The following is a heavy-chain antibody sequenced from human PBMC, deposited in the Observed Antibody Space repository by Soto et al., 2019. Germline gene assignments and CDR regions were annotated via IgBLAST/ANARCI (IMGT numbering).Heavy chain of an antibody. J-gene: IGHJ6*03. CDR1: GFTFSRYG. CDR3: ARGWIYPYYYYYMDV. CDR2: IWYDGSNK. D-gene: IGHD5-12*01. V-gene: IGHV3-33*01. Sequence: VQLVESEGGVVQPGRSLRLYCAAYGFTFSRYGMHWVRQAPGKGLEWVAVIWYDGSNKYYADSVKGRFTISRDNSKNTLYLQMNSLRAEDTAVYYCARGWIYPYYYYYMDVCSKGTTVTVSS.